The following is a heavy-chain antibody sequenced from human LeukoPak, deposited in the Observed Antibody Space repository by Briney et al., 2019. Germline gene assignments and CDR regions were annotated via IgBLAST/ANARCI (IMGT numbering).Heavy chain of an antibody. V-gene: IGHV4-59*01. D-gene: IGHD3-10*01. CDR2: IYYSGCT. CDR3: ARVDAGGSHY. J-gene: IGHJ4*02. CDR1: GGSISSYY. Sequence: SETLSLTCTVSGGSISSYYWSWIRQPPGKGLEWIGYIYYSGCTNYNPSLKSRVTISVDTSKNQFSLKLSSVTAADTAVYYCARVDAGGSHYWGQGTLVTVSS.